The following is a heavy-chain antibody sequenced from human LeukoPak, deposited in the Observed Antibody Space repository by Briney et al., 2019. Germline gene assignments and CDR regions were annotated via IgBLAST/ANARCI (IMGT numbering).Heavy chain of an antibody. D-gene: IGHD3-10*01. V-gene: IGHV3-23*01. CDR1: GFAFSSYA. CDR2: ISGSGGST. Sequence: GGSLRLSCAASGFAFSSYAMSWVRQAPGKGLEWVSAISGSGGSTYYADSVKGRFTISRDNSKNTLYLQMNSLRAEDTAVYYCAKRWDGSGSYFFDYWGQGTLVTVSS. CDR3: AKRWDGSGSYFFDY. J-gene: IGHJ4*02.